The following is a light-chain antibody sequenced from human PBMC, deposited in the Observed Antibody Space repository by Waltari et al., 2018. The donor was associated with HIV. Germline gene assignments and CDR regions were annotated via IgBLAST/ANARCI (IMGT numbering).Light chain of an antibody. CDR3: QQRSNLIT. CDR2: DAS. V-gene: IGKV3-11*01. CDR1: QSVSSY. Sequence: EIVLTQSPATLSLSPGERATLSCRASQSVSSYLAWYQQKPGQAPRLLISDASNRATGIPARFSGSGSGTDFTLTISSLEPGDFAVYYCQQRSNLITFGQGTRLEIK. J-gene: IGKJ5*01.